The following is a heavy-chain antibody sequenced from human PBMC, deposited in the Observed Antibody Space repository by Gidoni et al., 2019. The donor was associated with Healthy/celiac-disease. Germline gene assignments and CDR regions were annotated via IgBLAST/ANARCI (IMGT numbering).Heavy chain of an antibody. J-gene: IGHJ4*02. Sequence: EVQLVESGGGLVQPGGSMRLSCAASGSTFSSYWMSWVGQAPGKGLEWVANIKQDGSEKYYVDSVKGRFTISRDNAKNSLYLQMNSLRAEDTAVYYCARDDYDFWSGSEGTFDYWGQGTLVTVSS. CDR3: ARDDYDFWSGSEGTFDY. D-gene: IGHD3-3*01. CDR1: GSTFSSYW. CDR2: IKQDGSEK. V-gene: IGHV3-7*01.